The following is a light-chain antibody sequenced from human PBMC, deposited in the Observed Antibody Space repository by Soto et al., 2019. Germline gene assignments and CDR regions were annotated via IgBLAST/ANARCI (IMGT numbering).Light chain of an antibody. J-gene: IGKJ2*01. CDR2: GAS. Sequence: EIVMTQSPATLSVSPGERATLSCRASQSVSSNLAWYQQKPGQAPRLLIYGASTRATGIPARFSGSGSGTEFTLTISSLQSEDFAVYYCQQYNNWAPFNSGNTFGQGTKLEIK. CDR3: QQYNNWAPFNSGNT. V-gene: IGKV3-15*01. CDR1: QSVSSN.